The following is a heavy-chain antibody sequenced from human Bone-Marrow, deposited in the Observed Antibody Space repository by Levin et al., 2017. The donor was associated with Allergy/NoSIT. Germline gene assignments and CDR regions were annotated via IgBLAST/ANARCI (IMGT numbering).Heavy chain of an antibody. CDR3: AKSGTYSSSSGACDI. CDR1: GFSFAGYA. CDR2: VSWNSGNV. Sequence: GGSLRLSCAASGFSFAGYAMHWVRQAPGKGLEWVSSVSWNSGNVDYADSVKGRFTLSRDNAKNSLYLQLSSLKPDDTALYYCAKSGTYSSSSGACDIWGQGTRVTVSS. D-gene: IGHD6-6*01. J-gene: IGHJ3*02. V-gene: IGHV3-9*01.